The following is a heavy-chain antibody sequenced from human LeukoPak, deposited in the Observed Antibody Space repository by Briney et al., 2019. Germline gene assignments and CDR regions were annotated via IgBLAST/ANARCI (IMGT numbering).Heavy chain of an antibody. CDR2: IDHGGIT. CDR3: AGLQGHSYYYMDV. CDR1: GGSFSSYY. V-gene: IGHV4-34*01. Sequence: SETLSLTCAVYGGSFSSYYWSWVRQPPGRGLEWIGDIDHGGITNCNPSLKSRVTISVDTSKNQFSLTLRSVTAADTAVYYCAGLQGHSYYYMDVWGRGTTVTVSS. J-gene: IGHJ6*03.